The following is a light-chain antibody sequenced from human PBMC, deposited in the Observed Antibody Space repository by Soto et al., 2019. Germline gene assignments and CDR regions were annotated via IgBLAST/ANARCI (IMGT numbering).Light chain of an antibody. J-gene: IGLJ1*01. CDR3: LLSYSGASYV. Sequence: QAVVTQEPSLTVSPGGTVTLTCGSSTGAVTGGHYPYWFQQKPGQAPRTLIYDTSSKHSWTPARFSGSLLGGKAALTLSGAQPEDEAEYYCLLSYSGASYVFGAGTKVTAL. V-gene: IGLV7-46*01. CDR1: TGAVTGGHY. CDR2: DTS.